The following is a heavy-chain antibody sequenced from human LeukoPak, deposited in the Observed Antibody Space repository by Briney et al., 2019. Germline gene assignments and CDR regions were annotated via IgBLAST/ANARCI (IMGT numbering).Heavy chain of an antibody. CDR3: ARGLLVLRYLPYGMDV. J-gene: IGHJ6*02. CDR1: GFTFSSYA. D-gene: IGHD3-9*01. CDR2: ISYDGSNK. Sequence: GGSLRLSCAASGFTFSSYAMHWVRQAPGKGLEWGAVISYDGSNKYYADSVKGRFTISRDNFKNTLYLQMNSLRAEDTAVYYCARGLLVLRYLPYGMDVWGQGTTVTVSS. V-gene: IGHV3-30*04.